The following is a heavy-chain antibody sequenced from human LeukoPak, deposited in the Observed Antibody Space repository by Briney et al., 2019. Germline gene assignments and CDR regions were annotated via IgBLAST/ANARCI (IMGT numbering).Heavy chain of an antibody. CDR1: GFTFSSYG. J-gene: IGHJ4*02. CDR3: AKNKVTIDGFDY. D-gene: IGHD4-17*01. CDR2: IRHDGSNK. Sequence: GGSLRLSXAASGFTFSSYGMHWVRQAPGKGLEWVAFIRHDGSNKYYADSVKGRFTISRDNSKNTLYLEMNSLRGEDTAVYYCAKNKVTIDGFDYWGQGNLVTVSS. V-gene: IGHV3-30*02.